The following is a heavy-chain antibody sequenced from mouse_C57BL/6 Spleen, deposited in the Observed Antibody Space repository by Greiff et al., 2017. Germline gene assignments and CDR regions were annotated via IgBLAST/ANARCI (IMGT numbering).Heavy chain of an antibody. V-gene: IGHV2-9*01. D-gene: IGHD2-13*01. J-gene: IGHJ1*03. CDR3: GKQERSYYGDYLGYFDV. Sequence: VQLQESGPGLVAPSQSLSITCTVSGFSLTSYGVYWVRQPPGKGLEWLGVIWGGGSTNYNSALMSRLSISKDNSKSQVFLNMNSLQTDDAAMYYCGKQERSYYGDYLGYFDVWGKGTTVTVSS. CDR2: IWGGGST. CDR1: GFSLTSYG.